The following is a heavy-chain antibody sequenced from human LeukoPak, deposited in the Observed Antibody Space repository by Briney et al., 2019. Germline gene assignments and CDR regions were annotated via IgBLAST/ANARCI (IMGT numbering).Heavy chain of an antibody. CDR2: IKQDGSEK. D-gene: IGHD5-18*01. CDR1: GFTFSSYW. V-gene: IGHV3-7*01. Sequence: GGSLRLSCAASGFTFSSYWMSWVRQAPGEGLEWVANIKQDGSEKYYVDSVKGRFTISRDNAKNSLYLQMNSLRAEDTAVYYCARVRGDSYGPYYYYYGMDVWGQGTTVTVSS. CDR3: ARVRGDSYGPYYYYYGMDV. J-gene: IGHJ6*02.